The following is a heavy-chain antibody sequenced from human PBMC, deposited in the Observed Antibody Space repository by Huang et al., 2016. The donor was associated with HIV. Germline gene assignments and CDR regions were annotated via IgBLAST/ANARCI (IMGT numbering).Heavy chain of an antibody. Sequence: VQLVESGGALVQPGGSLRLSCAASGFPVTTNYMNWVRQAPGTGVEWVETSDSGDKTSHADAVKGRFTVSRDNSKNTMELQMNSLRVEDTATYYWAREMMVRGVSVPITDGYFYYGMDVWGHGTTVSVSS. CDR3: AREMMVRGVSVPITDGYFYYGMDV. V-gene: IGHV3-53*01. CDR1: GFPVTTNY. D-gene: IGHD3-10*01. CDR2: SDSGDKT. J-gene: IGHJ6*02.